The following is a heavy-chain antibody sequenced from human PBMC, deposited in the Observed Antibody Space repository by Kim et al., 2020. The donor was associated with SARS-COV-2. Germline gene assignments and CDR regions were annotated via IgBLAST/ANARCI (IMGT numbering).Heavy chain of an antibody. Sequence: GGSLRLSCAASGFTFSGYWMTWVRQAPGKGLEWVANIKQDGSEKYYVDSVKGRFTISRDNAKNSLYLQMNSLRAEDTAVYYCAREGITVSYFEYWGQGTL. CDR2: IKQDGSEK. D-gene: IGHD3-22*01. J-gene: IGHJ4*02. CDR3: AREGITVSYFEY. V-gene: IGHV3-7*03. CDR1: GFTFSGYW.